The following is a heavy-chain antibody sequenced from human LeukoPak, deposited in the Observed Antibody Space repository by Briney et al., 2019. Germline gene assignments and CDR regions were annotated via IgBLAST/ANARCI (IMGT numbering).Heavy chain of an antibody. CDR1: GYSISSGYY. Sequence: SETLSLTCAVSGYSISSGYYWGWIRQPPGKGLEWIGSIYHSGSTYYNPSLKSRVTISVDTSKNQFSLKLSPVTAADTAVYYCARVGRFLEWFRGAFDPWGQGTLVTVSS. CDR3: ARVGRFLEWFRGAFDP. V-gene: IGHV4-38-2*01. CDR2: IYHSGST. D-gene: IGHD3-3*01. J-gene: IGHJ5*02.